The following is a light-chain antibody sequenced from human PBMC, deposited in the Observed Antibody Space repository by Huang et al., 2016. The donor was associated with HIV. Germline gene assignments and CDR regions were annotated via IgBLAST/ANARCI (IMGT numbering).Light chain of an antibody. CDR2: DAS. J-gene: IGKJ2*01. Sequence: MVMTQSPATLSVSPGERATLSCRASQSVGTGLAWYQVKPGQAPRLLILDASTRATGTPARVSGSGSGTDFTLSISRLQSEDFAVYYCQNYNDWLYTFGQGTKVEIK. CDR1: QSVGTG. V-gene: IGKV3-15*01. CDR3: QNYNDWLYT.